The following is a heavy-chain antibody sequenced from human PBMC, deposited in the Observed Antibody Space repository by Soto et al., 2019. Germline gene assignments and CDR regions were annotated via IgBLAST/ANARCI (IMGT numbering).Heavy chain of an antibody. J-gene: IGHJ6*02. D-gene: IGHD6-13*01. Sequence: QLQLQESGPGLVKPSETLSLTCTVSGGSISSSSYYWGWIRQPPGKGLEWIGSIYYSGSTYYNPSLKSRVTISVDPSKNQFPLKLSSLTAADTAVYYCARRGGGSSWYLRTEYYYYYGMDVWGQGTTVTVSS. CDR3: ARRGGGSSWYLRTEYYYYYGMDV. CDR1: GGSISSSSYY. CDR2: IYYSGST. V-gene: IGHV4-39*01.